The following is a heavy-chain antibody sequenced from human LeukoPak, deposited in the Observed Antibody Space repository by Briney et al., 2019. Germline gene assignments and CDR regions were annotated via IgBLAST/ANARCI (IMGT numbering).Heavy chain of an antibody. CDR1: GGSVSGYS. CDR3: ARDQRTGNWDAFDI. J-gene: IGHJ3*02. Sequence: SETLSLTCTVSGGSVSGYSWSWIRQPPGKGLEWIGYIYYSGSTNYNPSLKSRVTISVDTSKNQFSLKLSSVTAADTAVYYCARDQRTGNWDAFDIWGQGTMVTVSS. V-gene: IGHV4-59*02. D-gene: IGHD3/OR15-3a*01. CDR2: IYYSGST.